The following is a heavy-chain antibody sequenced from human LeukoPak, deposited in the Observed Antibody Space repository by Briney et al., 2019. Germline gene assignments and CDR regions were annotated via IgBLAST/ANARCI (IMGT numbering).Heavy chain of an antibody. D-gene: IGHD2-2*03. CDR1: GFTFSSYG. V-gene: IGHV3-33*01. CDR2: IWFDGSNK. CDR3: ARDGGYCSRTSCPASRMDV. J-gene: IGHJ6*03. Sequence: PGGSLRLSCAASGFTFSSYGMHWVRQAPGKGLESVAVIWFDGSNKYCADSVKGRFTISRDNSKNTLDLQMNSLRAEDTAVYYCARDGGYCSRTSCPASRMDVWGKGTTVTVSS.